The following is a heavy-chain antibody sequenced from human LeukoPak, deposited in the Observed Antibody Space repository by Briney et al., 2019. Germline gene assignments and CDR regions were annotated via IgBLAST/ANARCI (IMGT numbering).Heavy chain of an antibody. D-gene: IGHD2-2*02. CDR1: GFTFSSYA. J-gene: IGHJ4*02. V-gene: IGHV3-23*01. Sequence: GGSLRLSCAASGFTFSSYAMSWVRQAPGKGLEWVSAISGSGGSTYYADSVKGRFTISRDNSKNTLYLQMNSLRAEDTAVYYCAKDSRRYCSSTSRYTLFDYWGQGTLVTVSS. CDR2: ISGSGGST. CDR3: AKDSRRYCSSTSRYTLFDY.